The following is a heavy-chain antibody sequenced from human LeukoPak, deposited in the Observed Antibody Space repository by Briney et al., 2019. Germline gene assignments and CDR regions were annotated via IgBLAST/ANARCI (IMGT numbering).Heavy chain of an antibody. V-gene: IGHV1-8*01. CDR1: GYTFTSYD. D-gene: IGHD3-10*01. CDR3: ARGPAVLRGWFDP. CDR2: MNPNSGNT. J-gene: IGHJ5*02. Sequence: GASVKVSRKASGYTFTSYDINWVRQATGQGLEWMGWMNPNSGNTGYAQKFQGRVTMTRNTSISTAYMELSSLRSEDAAVYYCARGPAVLRGWFDPWGQGTLVTVSS.